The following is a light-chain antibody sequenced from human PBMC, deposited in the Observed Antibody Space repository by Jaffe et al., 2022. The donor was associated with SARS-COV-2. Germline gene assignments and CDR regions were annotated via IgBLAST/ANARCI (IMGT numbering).Light chain of an antibody. J-gene: IGLJ2*01. CDR2: DVT. CDR3: CSFAGSYTFV. Sequence: QSALTQPRSVSGSPGQSVTISCTGTTSDVGGYNYVSWYQQRPGKAPKLMIYDVTERPSGVPDRFSGSKSGNTASLTISGLQAEDEADYYCCSFAGSYTFVFGGGTKLTVL. V-gene: IGLV2-11*01. CDR1: TSDVGGYNY.